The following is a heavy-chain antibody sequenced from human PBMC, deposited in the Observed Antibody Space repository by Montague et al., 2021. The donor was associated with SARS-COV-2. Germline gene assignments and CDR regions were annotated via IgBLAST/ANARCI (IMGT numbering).Heavy chain of an antibody. CDR3: ARDTRIQLWFDRDYYYGMDV. CDR1: GDSVSSNSAA. J-gene: IGHJ6*02. CDR2: TYYRSKWYN. V-gene: IGHV6-1*01. Sequence: CAISGDSVSSNSAAWNWIRQSPSRGLEWLGRTYYRSKWYNDYAVSVKSRITINPDTSKNQFSLQLNSVTPEDTAVYYCARDTRIQLWFDRDYYYGMDVWGQGTTVPVS. D-gene: IGHD5-18*01.